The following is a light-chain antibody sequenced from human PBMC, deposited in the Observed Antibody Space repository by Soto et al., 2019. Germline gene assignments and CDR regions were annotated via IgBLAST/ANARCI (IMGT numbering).Light chain of an antibody. Sequence: QSVLTQPASVSGSPGQSIAISCSGTSSDVGGDHVSWYQHHPGKVPRLIIYDVSSRPSGISNRFSGSKSDNTASLTISGLQADDEADSYCSSHAYTSHYVFGTRTEVTDL. V-gene: IGLV2-14*03. CDR3: SSHAYTSHYV. CDR2: DVS. J-gene: IGLJ1*01. CDR1: SSDVGGDH.